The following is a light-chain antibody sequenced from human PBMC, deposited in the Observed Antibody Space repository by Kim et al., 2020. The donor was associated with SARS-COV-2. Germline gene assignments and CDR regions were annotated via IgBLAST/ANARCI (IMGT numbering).Light chain of an antibody. CDR3: AAWDDSLSGSGV. J-gene: IGLJ1*01. V-gene: IGLV1-47*01. CDR1: SSNIGSNY. CDR2: RNN. Sequence: QSVLTQPPSASGTPGQRVTISCSGSSSNIGSNYVYWYQQLPGMAPKLLIYRNNQRPSGVPDRFSGSKSGTSASLAISGLRSEDEADYYCAAWDDSLSGSGVFGTGTKVTVL.